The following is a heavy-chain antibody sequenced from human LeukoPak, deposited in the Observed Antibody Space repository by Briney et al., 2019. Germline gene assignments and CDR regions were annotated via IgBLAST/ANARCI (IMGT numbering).Heavy chain of an antibody. CDR2: FDPEDGET. J-gene: IGHJ3*02. D-gene: IGHD4/OR15-4a*01. CDR1: GYTLTELS. Sequence: ASVKVSCKVSGYTLTELSMHWVRQAPGKGLEWMGGFDPEDGETIYAQKFQGRVTMTEDTSTDTAYMELSSLRSEDTAVYYCATTGSGQEPRRYGGLRIWGQGTMVTVSS. V-gene: IGHV1-24*01. CDR3: ATTGSGQEPRRYGGLRI.